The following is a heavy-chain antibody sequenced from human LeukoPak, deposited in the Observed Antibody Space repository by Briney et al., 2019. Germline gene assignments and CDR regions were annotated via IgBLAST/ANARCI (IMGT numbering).Heavy chain of an antibody. CDR3: ARDDLTYYDFWSGSGPTNWFDP. Sequence: PSGGSLRLSCAASGFTFSSYSMNWVRQAPGKGLEWVSYISSSSSTIYYADSVKGRFTISRDNAKNSLYLQMNSLRAEDTAVYYCARDDLTYYDFWSGSGPTNWFDPWGQGTLVTVSS. D-gene: IGHD3-3*01. CDR2: ISSSSSTI. J-gene: IGHJ5*02. V-gene: IGHV3-48*04. CDR1: GFTFSSYS.